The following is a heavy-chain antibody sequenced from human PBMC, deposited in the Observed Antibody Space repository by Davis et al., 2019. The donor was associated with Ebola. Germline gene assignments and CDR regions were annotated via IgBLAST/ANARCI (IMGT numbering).Heavy chain of an antibody. J-gene: IGHJ4*02. CDR2: VYPGDSDT. D-gene: IGHD6-6*01. CDR1: GYSFTNYW. Sequence: KVSCKGSGYSFTNYWIGWVRQMPGKGLEWMGIVYPGDSDTRYSPSFQGQVTISADKSISTAYLQWSSLKASDTAMYYCARLTGYSSSSVDYWGQGTLVTVSS. V-gene: IGHV5-51*01. CDR3: ARLTGYSSSSVDY.